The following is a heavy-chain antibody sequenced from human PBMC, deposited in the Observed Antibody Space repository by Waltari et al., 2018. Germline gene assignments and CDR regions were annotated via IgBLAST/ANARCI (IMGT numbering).Heavy chain of an antibody. V-gene: IGHV4-39*01. CDR1: GGSIDSTYNY. Sequence: QVQLQESGPGLVKPSETLSLTCTVSGGSIDSTYNYWGWICQPPGKGLEWIGSHYYSGSTHYNPSLKSRVTISVDTSKNQFSLKLTSVTAADTAVYYCVQLPGYWGQGILVTVSS. CDR3: VQLPGY. CDR2: HYYSGST. J-gene: IGHJ4*02. D-gene: IGHD2-15*01.